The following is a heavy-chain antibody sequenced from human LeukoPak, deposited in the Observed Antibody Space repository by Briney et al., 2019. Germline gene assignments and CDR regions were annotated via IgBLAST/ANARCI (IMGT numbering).Heavy chain of an antibody. CDR1: GYTFTRFG. CDR2: ISGYNGNT. V-gene: IGHV1-18*04. Sequence: ASVKVSCKASGYTFTRFGISWVRQAPGQGLEWMGWISGYNGNTNYAQKLQGRVTMTTDTSTSTAYMELRSLRSDDTAVYYCARDRGGPYWYFDPWGRGTLVTVSS. J-gene: IGHJ2*01. CDR3: ARDRGGPYWYFDP. D-gene: IGHD3-16*01.